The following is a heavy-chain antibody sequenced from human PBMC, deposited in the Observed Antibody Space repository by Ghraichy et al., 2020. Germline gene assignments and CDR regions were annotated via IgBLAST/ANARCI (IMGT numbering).Heavy chain of an antibody. D-gene: IGHD3-10*01. Sequence: GSLRLSCTVSGCSVRSTSYYWGWIRQPPGKGLEWIGSIYYSGSTYYNPSLKSRVTMSVDTSKSQFSLNLTSVTAADTAVYYCARQGLVTMARGLTDSWGQGSLVTGSS. J-gene: IGHJ4*02. CDR1: GCSVRSTSYY. V-gene: IGHV4-39*01. CDR3: ARQGLVTMARGLTDS. CDR2: IYYSGST.